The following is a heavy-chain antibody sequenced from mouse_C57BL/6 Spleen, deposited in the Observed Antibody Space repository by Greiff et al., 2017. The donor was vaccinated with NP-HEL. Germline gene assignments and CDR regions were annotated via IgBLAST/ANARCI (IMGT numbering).Heavy chain of an antibody. Sequence: VQLQQSGPELVKSGASVKISCKASGYSFTDYNMNWVKQSNGKSLEWIGVINPNYGTTSYNQKFKGKATLTVDQSSSTAYMQLNSLTSEDSAVYYCARGYYGSSYFYAMDYWGQGTSVTVSS. CDR2: INPNYGTT. D-gene: IGHD1-1*01. J-gene: IGHJ4*01. CDR1: GYSFTDYN. V-gene: IGHV1-39*01. CDR3: ARGYYGSSYFYAMDY.